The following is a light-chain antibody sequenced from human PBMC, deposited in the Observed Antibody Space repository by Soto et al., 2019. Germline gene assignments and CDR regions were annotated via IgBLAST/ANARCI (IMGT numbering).Light chain of an antibody. V-gene: IGKV1-39*01. CDR2: GAS. CDR3: QQSHSTPWT. CDR1: QTITTY. Sequence: DTQMTQSPSSLSASVGDRVTITCRASQTITTYLNWYQQKPGKAPKLLIYGASSLHSGVPSMFTGSGYATDFTLTISSLQPEDFATYHCQQSHSTPWTFGQGTMVEIK. J-gene: IGKJ1*01.